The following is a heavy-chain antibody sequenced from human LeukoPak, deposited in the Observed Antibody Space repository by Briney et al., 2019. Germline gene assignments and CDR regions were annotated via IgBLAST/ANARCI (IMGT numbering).Heavy chain of an antibody. Sequence: QSGGSLRLSCAASGFTFSSYEMNWVRQAPGKGLEWVSYISSSGSTIYYADSVKGRFTISRDNAKNSLYLQMNSLRAEDTAVYYCARDRFGGDGPVEYWGQGTLVTVSS. J-gene: IGHJ4*02. V-gene: IGHV3-48*03. CDR3: ARDRFGGDGPVEY. CDR2: ISSSGSTI. D-gene: IGHD3-16*01. CDR1: GFTFSSYE.